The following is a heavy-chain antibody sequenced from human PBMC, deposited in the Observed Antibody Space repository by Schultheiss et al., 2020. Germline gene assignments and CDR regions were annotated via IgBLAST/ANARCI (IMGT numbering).Heavy chain of an antibody. J-gene: IGHJ4*02. CDR3: ARKTYYYGSGSYWEDY. V-gene: IGHV4-59*01. CDR1: GGSISSYY. CDR2: IYYSGST. D-gene: IGHD3-10*01. Sequence: SETLSLTCTVSGGSISSYYWSWIRQPPGKGLEWIGYIYYSGSTNYNPSLKSRVTISVDTSKNQFSLKLSSVTAADTAVYYCARKTYYYGSGSYWEDYWGQGPLVTFSS.